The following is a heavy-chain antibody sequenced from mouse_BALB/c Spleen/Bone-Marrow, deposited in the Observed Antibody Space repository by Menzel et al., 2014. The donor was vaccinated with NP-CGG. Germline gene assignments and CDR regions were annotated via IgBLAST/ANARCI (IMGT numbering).Heavy chain of an antibody. V-gene: IGHV1-9*01. CDR2: ILPGNGDT. Sequence: QVQLKQSGAELMKPGASVKISCKATGYTFSRYWIEWVKQRPGHGLEWIGEILPGNGDTNYNENFKGKATFTADTSSNTAYMQLSSLTSEDSAVYYCVRFHYYFDYWGQGTTLTVSS. CDR3: VRFHYYFDY. CDR1: GYTFSRYW. J-gene: IGHJ2*01.